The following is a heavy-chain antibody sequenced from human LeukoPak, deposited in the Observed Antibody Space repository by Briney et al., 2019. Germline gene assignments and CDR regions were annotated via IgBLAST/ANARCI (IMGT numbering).Heavy chain of an antibody. CDR2: IYYSGST. CDR1: GGSISSSSYY. D-gene: IGHD6-13*01. J-gene: IGHJ5*02. Sequence: PSETLSLTCTVSGGSISSSSYYWGWIRQPPGKGLEWIGSIYYSGSTYYNPSLKSRVTISVDTSKNQFSLKLSSVTAADTAVYYCARTGYSSSWYRITGRHDEKRGRYNWFDPWGQGTLVTVSS. CDR3: ARTGYSSSWYRITGRHDEKRGRYNWFDP. V-gene: IGHV4-39*07.